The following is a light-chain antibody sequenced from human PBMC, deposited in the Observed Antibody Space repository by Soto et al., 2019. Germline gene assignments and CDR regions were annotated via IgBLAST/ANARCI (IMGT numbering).Light chain of an antibody. CDR3: QTYDSSLSGLFV. V-gene: IGLV1-40*01. CDR1: SSNIGAGYD. J-gene: IGLJ1*01. Sequence: QSVLTQPPSVSGAPGQRVTISCTGSSSNIGAGYDVHWYQQLPGTAPKLLIFGNGNRPSGVPDRFSGSKSDTSASLAITGLQAEDEADYYCQTYDSSLSGLFVLGTGTKVTVL. CDR2: GNG.